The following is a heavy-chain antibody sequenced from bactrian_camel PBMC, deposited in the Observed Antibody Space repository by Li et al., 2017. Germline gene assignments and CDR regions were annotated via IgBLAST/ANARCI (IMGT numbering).Heavy chain of an antibody. J-gene: IGHJ4*01. CDR1: PYSFTNTD. CDR3: AAGGTCDRPAN. D-gene: IGHD5*01. V-gene: IGHV3S54*01. Sequence: QVQLVESGGGSVQTGGSLRLSCTASPYSFTNTDMGWYRQAPGEEREAVAAICTGDGRAYYHDSENDSGKGRFTISRDNAKNTVYLQMNNLRPEDTAMYYCAAGGTCDRPANWGRGTQVTVS. CDR2: ICTGDGRA.